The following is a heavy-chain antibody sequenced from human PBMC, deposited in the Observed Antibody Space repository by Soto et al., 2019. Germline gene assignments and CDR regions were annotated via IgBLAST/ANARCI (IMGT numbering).Heavy chain of an antibody. D-gene: IGHD3-22*01. V-gene: IGHV4-59*01. CDR1: GGSISSYY. Sequence: SETLSLTCTVSGGSISSYYWSWIRQPPGKGLEWIGYIYYSGSTNYNPSLKSRVTISVDTSKNQFSLKLSSVTAADTAVYYCARGTYYYDSSGYYYFGYWGQGTLVTVSS. J-gene: IGHJ4*02. CDR2: IYYSGST. CDR3: ARGTYYYDSSGYYYFGY.